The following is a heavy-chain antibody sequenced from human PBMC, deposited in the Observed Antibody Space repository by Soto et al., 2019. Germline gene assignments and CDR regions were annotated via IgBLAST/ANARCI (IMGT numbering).Heavy chain of an antibody. Sequence: ASVKVSCKVSGYTLTELSMHWVRQAPGKGLEWMGGFDPEDGETIYAQKFQGRVTMTEDTSTDTAYMELSSLRSEDTAVYYCATKYYDFWSGLKYYYYMDVWGKGTTVTVSS. V-gene: IGHV1-24*01. CDR1: GYTLTELS. CDR2: FDPEDGET. D-gene: IGHD3-3*01. J-gene: IGHJ6*03. CDR3: ATKYYDFWSGLKYYYYMDV.